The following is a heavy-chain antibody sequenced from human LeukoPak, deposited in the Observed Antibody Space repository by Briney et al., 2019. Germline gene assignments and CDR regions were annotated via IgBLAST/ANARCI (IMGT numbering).Heavy chain of an antibody. J-gene: IGHJ4*02. D-gene: IGHD3-3*01. V-gene: IGHV4-38-2*02. CDR2: IYHSGST. Sequence: SETLSLTCAVSGYSISSGYYWGWIRQPPGKGLEWIGSIYHSGSTYYNPSLKSRVTISVDTSKNQFSLKLSSVTAADTAVSYCAREITIFGVVTPHDYWGQGTLVTVSS. CDR3: AREITIFGVVTPHDY. CDR1: GYSISSGYY.